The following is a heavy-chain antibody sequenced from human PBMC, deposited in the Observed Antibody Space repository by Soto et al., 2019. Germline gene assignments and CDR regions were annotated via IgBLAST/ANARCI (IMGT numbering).Heavy chain of an antibody. D-gene: IGHD3-9*01. J-gene: IGHJ4*02. CDR3: VKTSPPTLRYFDWLRNSDY. CDR1: GFTFSSYA. V-gene: IGHV3-64D*08. Sequence: GGSLRLSCSASGFTFSSYAMHWVRQAPGKGLEYVSAISSNGGSTYYADSVKGRFTISRDNSKNNLYLQMSSLRAEDTAVYYCVKTSPPTLRYFDWLRNSDYWGQGTLVTVSS. CDR2: ISSNGGST.